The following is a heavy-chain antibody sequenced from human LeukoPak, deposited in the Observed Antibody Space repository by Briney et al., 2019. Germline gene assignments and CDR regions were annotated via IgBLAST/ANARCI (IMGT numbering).Heavy chain of an antibody. Sequence: GESLKISCKGSGYSFTSYWIGWVRQMPGKGLEWMGIIYPGDSDTRYSPSFQGQVTISADKSISTAYLQWSSLKASDTAMYYCARHSRVEMATILPLDYWGQGTLVTVSS. V-gene: IGHV5-51*01. CDR3: ARHSRVEMATILPLDY. CDR2: IYPGDSDT. CDR1: GYSFTSYW. D-gene: IGHD5-24*01. J-gene: IGHJ4*02.